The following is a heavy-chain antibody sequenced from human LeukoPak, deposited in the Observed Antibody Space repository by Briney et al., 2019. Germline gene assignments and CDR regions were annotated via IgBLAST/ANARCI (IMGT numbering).Heavy chain of an antibody. CDR3: ARDGDIVVVPAATYFDY. CDR1: GGSISSSSYY. V-gene: IGHV4-39*07. J-gene: IGHJ4*02. Sequence: SETLSLTCTVSGGSISSSSYYWGWIRQPPGKGLEWIGSIYYSGSTYYNPSLKSRVTISVDTSKNQFSLKLSSVTAADMAVYYCARDGDIVVVPAATYFDYWGQGTLVTVSS. CDR2: IYYSGST. D-gene: IGHD2-2*01.